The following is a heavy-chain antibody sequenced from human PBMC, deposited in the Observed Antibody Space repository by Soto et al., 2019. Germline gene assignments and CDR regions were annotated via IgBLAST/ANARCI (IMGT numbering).Heavy chain of an antibody. CDR2: IIPIFGTA. Sequence: QVQLVQSGAEVKKPGSSVKVSCKASGGTFSSYAISWVRQAPGQGLEWMGGIIPIFGTANYAQKFQGRVTISADESTGTAYMELSSLRSEDTAVYYCAFKMATMMQYYYYYYGMDVWGQGTTVTVSS. CDR1: GGTFSSYA. CDR3: AFKMATMMQYYYYYYGMDV. D-gene: IGHD5-12*01. V-gene: IGHV1-69*01. J-gene: IGHJ6*02.